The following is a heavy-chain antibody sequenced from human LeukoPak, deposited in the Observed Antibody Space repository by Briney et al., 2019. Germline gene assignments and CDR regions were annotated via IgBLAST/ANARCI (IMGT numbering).Heavy chain of an antibody. D-gene: IGHD3-10*01. J-gene: IGHJ5*02. CDR3: ARTSITMVRGVGNWFDP. V-gene: IGHV5-51*01. Sequence: SGESLKISCKGSGYSFTSYWIGWVRQMPGKGREWMGIIYPGDSDTRYSPSFQGQVTISADKSISTAYLQWSSLKASDTAMYYCARTSITMVRGVGNWFDPWGQGTLVTVSS. CDR1: GYSFTSYW. CDR2: IYPGDSDT.